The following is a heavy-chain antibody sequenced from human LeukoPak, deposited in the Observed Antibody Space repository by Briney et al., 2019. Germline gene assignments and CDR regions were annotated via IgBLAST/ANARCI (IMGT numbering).Heavy chain of an antibody. D-gene: IGHD4-17*01. CDR1: GFTFSNAW. CDR2: IIPFFGST. Sequence: GGSLRLSCAASGFTFSNAWMSWVRQAPGEGLEWMGGIIPFFGSTNYAQALQGRVTITADKSTSTAYMELNSLRSEDTAVYYCARGLWPGGGGYGDYFHYYMDVWGKGTTVTVSS. V-gene: IGHV1-69*06. CDR3: ARGLWPGGGGYGDYFHYYMDV. J-gene: IGHJ6*03.